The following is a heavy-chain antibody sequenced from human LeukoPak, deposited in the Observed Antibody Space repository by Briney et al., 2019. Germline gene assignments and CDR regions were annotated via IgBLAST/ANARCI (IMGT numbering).Heavy chain of an antibody. CDR2: IYSGGST. J-gene: IGHJ4*02. Sequence: GGSLRLSCAASGFTVSSNYMSWVRQAPGKGLEWVSVIYSGGSTYYADSVKGRFTISRDNSKNTLYLQMNSLRAEDTAVYYCARERGGYYFDYWGQGTLVTVSS. D-gene: IGHD1-26*01. CDR1: GFTVSSNY. CDR3: ARERGGYYFDY. V-gene: IGHV3-66*01.